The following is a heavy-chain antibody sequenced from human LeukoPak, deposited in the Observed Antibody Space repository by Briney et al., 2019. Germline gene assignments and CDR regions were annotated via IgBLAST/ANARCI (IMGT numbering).Heavy chain of an antibody. CDR2: IYYSGST. Sequence: SETLSLTCTVSGGSISSGDYYWSWIRQPPGKGLEWIGYIYYSGSTYYNPSLKSRVTISVDTSKNQFSLKLSSVTAADTAVYYCARAPFRWAFDIWGHGTMVTVSS. J-gene: IGHJ3*02. CDR3: ARAPFRWAFDI. D-gene: IGHD5-24*01. CDR1: GGSISSGDYY. V-gene: IGHV4-30-4*01.